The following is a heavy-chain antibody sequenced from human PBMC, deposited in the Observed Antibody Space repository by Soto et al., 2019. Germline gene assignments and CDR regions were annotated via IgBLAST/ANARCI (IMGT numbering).Heavy chain of an antibody. CDR2: INWNGGST. Sequence: EVQLVESGGGVVRPGGSLRLSCAASGFTFDDYGMSWVRQAPGKGLEWVSGINWNGGSTGYADSVKGRFTISRDKDKNSLYLQMNSLRAEDTDLYYCARDSTITFGGVIVTKVFDYWGQGTLVTVSS. CDR3: ARDSTITFGGVIVTKVFDY. J-gene: IGHJ4*02. CDR1: GFTFDDYG. D-gene: IGHD3-16*02. V-gene: IGHV3-20*04.